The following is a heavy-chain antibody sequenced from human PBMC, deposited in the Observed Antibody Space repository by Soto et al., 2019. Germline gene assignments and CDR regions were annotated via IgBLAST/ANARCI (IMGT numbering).Heavy chain of an antibody. D-gene: IGHD3-10*01. CDR2: INSDGSST. Sequence: GGSLRLSCAASGFTLRTYWMHWVRQAPGKGLVWVSRINSDGSSTNYADSVKGRFTISRDNAKNTLFLQMNSLRVEDTAVYYCTRDRGNPDSFDLWGQGTMVTVSS. V-gene: IGHV3-74*01. CDR1: GFTLRTYW. CDR3: TRDRGNPDSFDL. J-gene: IGHJ3*01.